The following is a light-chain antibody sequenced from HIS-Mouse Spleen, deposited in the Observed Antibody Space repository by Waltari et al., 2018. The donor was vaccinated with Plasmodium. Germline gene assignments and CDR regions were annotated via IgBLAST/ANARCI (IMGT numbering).Light chain of an antibody. V-gene: IGLV3-10*01. CDR1: ALPTKY. Sequence: SYELTQPPSVSVSPGQPARITCSGDALPTKYAYWYQQKSSPAPVLVIYEDSKRPSGIPERFSGSSSGTMATLTISGAQVEDEADYYCYSTDSSGNHRVFGGGTKLTVL. CDR3: YSTDSSGNHRV. CDR2: EDS. J-gene: IGLJ3*02.